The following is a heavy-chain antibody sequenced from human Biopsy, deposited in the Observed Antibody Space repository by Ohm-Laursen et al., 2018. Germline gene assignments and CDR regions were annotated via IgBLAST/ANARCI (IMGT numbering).Heavy chain of an antibody. V-gene: IGHV3-48*01. CDR1: GFTFSTYG. Sequence: SLRLSCAASGFTFSTYGMNWVRQAPGKGLEWVSHISRSSSTIYYADSVKGRFTISRDNSKDTVYLQMNALRVDDTAMYYCAGAGGHSFWGQGALVTVSS. CDR2: ISRSSSTI. D-gene: IGHD3-16*01. CDR3: AGAGGHSF. J-gene: IGHJ4*02.